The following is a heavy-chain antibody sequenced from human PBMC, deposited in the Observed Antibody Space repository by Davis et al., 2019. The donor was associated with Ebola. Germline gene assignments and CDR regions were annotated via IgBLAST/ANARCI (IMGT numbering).Heavy chain of an antibody. D-gene: IGHD3-16*01. CDR3: AAGGLGGGFDI. V-gene: IGHV1-2*06. CDR2: INPNSGGT. J-gene: IGHJ3*02. Sequence: AASVKVSCKASGYTFTGYYMHWVRQAPGQGLEWMGRINPNSGGTNYAQKFQGRVTMTRDTSISTAYMELSSLRSEDTAVYYCAAGGLGGGFDIWGQGTMVTVSS. CDR1: GYTFTGYY.